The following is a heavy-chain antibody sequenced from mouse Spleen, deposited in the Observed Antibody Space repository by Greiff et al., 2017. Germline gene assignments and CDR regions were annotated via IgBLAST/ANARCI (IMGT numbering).Heavy chain of an antibody. D-gene: IGHD4-1*01. Sequence: QVQLQQSGPELVKPGASVKISCKASGYAFSSSWMNWVKQRPGKGLEWIGRIYPGDGDTNYNGKVKGKATLTADKSSSTAYMQLSSLTSEDSAVYFCARLQLTGKYFDVWGTGTTVTVSS. CDR3: ARLQLTGKYFDV. CDR2: IYPGDGDT. CDR1: GYAFSSSW. J-gene: IGHJ1*03. V-gene: IGHV1-82*01.